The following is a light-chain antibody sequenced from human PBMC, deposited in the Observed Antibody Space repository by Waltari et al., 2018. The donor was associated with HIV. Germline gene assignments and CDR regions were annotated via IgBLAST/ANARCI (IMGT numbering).Light chain of an antibody. J-gene: IGLJ3*02. Sequence: QSALTQPRSVSVSPEQSVTTSCTGTSSHIGDYHYSPWYQQHPGKAPKLMIYYVTTRPSGVPDRFSGSKSGNTASLTISGLQAEDEAAYYCCSFAGSYTLVFGGGTKLTVL. CDR1: SSHIGDYHY. CDR2: YVT. CDR3: CSFAGSYTLV. V-gene: IGLV2-11*01.